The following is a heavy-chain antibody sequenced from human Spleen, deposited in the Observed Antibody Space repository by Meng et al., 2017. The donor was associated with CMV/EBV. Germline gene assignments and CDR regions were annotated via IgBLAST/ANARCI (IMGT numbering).Heavy chain of an antibody. CDR1: TVIFSSYG. V-gene: IGHV3-30*02. Sequence: GESLKISCAASTVIFSSYGMHWVRQAPGKGLEWVAFIRYDGSNKYYADSVKGRFTISRDNSKNTLYLQMNSLRAEDTAVYYCVKDQGIVVVPAATYYYGMDVWGQGTTVTVSS. D-gene: IGHD2-2*01. CDR2: IRYDGSNK. J-gene: IGHJ6*02. CDR3: VKDQGIVVVPAATYYYGMDV.